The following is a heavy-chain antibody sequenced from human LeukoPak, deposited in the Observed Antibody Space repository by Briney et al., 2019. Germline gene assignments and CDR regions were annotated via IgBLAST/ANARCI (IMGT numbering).Heavy chain of an antibody. D-gene: IGHD2-8*01. CDR3: AKALLMDDAFDI. CDR1: GYTFTSYD. V-gene: IGHV1-8*01. Sequence: ASVKVSCKASGYTFTSYDINWVRQATGQGLEWMGWMNPNSGNTGYAQKFQGRVTMTRNTSISAAYMELSSLRSEDTAVYYCAKALLMDDAFDIWGQGTMVTVSS. CDR2: MNPNSGNT. J-gene: IGHJ3*02.